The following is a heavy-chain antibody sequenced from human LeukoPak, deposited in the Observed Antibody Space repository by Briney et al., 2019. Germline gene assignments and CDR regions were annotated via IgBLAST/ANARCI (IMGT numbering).Heavy chain of an antibody. Sequence: ASVKVSCKFSGYTLTELSIHWVRQAPGKGLEWMGGFDPEDAETIYAQKFQGRVTMTEDTSTDTAYMELSSLRSEDTAVYYCATENAYGSGSYSADYYGMDVWGQGTTVTVSS. J-gene: IGHJ6*02. V-gene: IGHV1-24*01. CDR3: ATENAYGSGSYSADYYGMDV. D-gene: IGHD3-10*01. CDR1: GYTLTELS. CDR2: FDPEDAET.